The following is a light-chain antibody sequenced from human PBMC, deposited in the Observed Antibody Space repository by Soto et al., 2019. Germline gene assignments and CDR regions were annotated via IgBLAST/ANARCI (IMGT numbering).Light chain of an antibody. V-gene: IGKV1-13*02. Sequence: AIPLTQSPSSLSASVGDRVTITCRASPIIGRALVWYQQKPGEPPNLLISDASSLESGVPSRFSGSGFGTDFTLTINSLQPEDFATYYCQQFNSYPLTFGGGTKVEI. J-gene: IGKJ4*01. CDR2: DAS. CDR3: QQFNSYPLT. CDR1: PIIGRA.